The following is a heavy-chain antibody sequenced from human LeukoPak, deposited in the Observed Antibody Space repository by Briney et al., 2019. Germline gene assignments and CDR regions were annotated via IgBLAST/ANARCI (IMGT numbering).Heavy chain of an antibody. Sequence: GSLRLSCAASGFTFSSYWMSWVRQAPGKGLEWVANIKQDGSEKYYVDSVKGRFTISRDNAKNSLYLQMNSLRAEDTAVYYCARVRAVAGSPPDYFDYWGQGTLVTVSS. D-gene: IGHD6-19*01. CDR1: GFTFSSYW. CDR3: ARVRAVAGSPPDYFDY. V-gene: IGHV3-7*01. J-gene: IGHJ4*02. CDR2: IKQDGSEK.